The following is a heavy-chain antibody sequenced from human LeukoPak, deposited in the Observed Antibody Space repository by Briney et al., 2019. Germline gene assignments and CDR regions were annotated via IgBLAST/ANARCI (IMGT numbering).Heavy chain of an antibody. CDR1: GFTFSSYA. V-gene: IGHV3-23*01. CDR2: ISGSGGST. J-gene: IGHJ4*02. Sequence: GGSLRLSCAASGFTFSSYAMSWVRQAPGKGLEWGSAISGSGGSTYYADSVKGRFTISRDNSKNTLYLQMNSLRAEDTAVYYCAKYGSSSTDYRSSKNDYWGQGTLVTVSS. D-gene: IGHD2-2*01. CDR3: AKYGSSSTDYRSSKNDY.